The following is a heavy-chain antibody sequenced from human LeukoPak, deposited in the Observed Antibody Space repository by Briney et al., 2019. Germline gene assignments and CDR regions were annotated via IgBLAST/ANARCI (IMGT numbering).Heavy chain of an antibody. J-gene: IGHJ6*02. Sequence: GGSLSLSCTASGFTFGDYAMSWVRQAPGKGLEWVGFIRSKVYGETIEYAASVKGRFTISRDDSKSLAHLQTNSLIIEDTAVYYCTRSPASAYYYYGMDVWGQGTTVTVSS. CDR2: IRSKVYGETI. CDR1: GFTFGDYA. CDR3: TRSPASAYYYYGMDV. V-gene: IGHV3-49*04.